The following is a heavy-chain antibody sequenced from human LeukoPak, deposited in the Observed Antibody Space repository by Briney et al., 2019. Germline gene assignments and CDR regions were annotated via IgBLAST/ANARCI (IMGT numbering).Heavy chain of an antibody. V-gene: IGHV1-69*04. Sequence: GASVKVSCKASGGTFSSYAISWVRQTPGQGLEWMGRIIPILGIANYAQKFQGRVTITADKSTSTAYMELSNLRSEDTAVYYCATYDSSGYPWGYYGMDVWGQGTTVTVSS. J-gene: IGHJ6*02. CDR1: GGTFSSYA. D-gene: IGHD3-22*01. CDR2: IIPILGIA. CDR3: ATYDSSGYPWGYYGMDV.